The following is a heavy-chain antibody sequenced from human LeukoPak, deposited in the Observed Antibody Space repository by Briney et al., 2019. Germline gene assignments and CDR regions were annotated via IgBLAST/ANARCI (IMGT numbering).Heavy chain of an antibody. Sequence: GGSLRLSCAASGFTFSSYSMTWVRQAPGKGLEWVSSISSSISYIYYADSVKGRFTISRDNAKNSLYLQMNSLRAEDTAVYYCARAGYSGYGDYWGQGTLVTVSS. CDR1: GFTFSSYS. D-gene: IGHD5-12*01. CDR2: ISSSISYI. CDR3: ARAGYSGYGDY. J-gene: IGHJ4*02. V-gene: IGHV3-21*01.